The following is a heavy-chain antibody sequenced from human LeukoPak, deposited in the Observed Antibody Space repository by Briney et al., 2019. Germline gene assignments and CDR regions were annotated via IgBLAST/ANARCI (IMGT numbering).Heavy chain of an antibody. CDR2: IYSGGST. V-gene: IGHV3-66*01. CDR1: GFTFSSYA. J-gene: IGHJ4*02. CDR3: GSSYSSSWPEIDY. Sequence: GGSLRLSCSASGFTFSSYAMHWVRQAPGKGLEWVSVIYSGGSTYYADSVKGRFTISRDNSKNTLYLQMNSLRAEDTAVYYCGSSYSSSWPEIDYWGQGTLVTVSS. D-gene: IGHD6-13*01.